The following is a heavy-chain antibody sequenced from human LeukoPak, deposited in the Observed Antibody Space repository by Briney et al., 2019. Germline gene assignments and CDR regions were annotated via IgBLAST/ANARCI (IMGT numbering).Heavy chain of an antibody. Sequence: ASVKVSCKASGYTFTSYYMHWVRQAPGQGLEWMGIINPSGGSTSYAQKFQGRVTMTRDTSTSTVYMELSSLRSEDTAVYYCARDTFTMVRGVTDHCFDYWGQGTLVTVSS. J-gene: IGHJ4*02. CDR2: INPSGGST. V-gene: IGHV1-46*01. CDR3: ARDTFTMVRGVTDHCFDY. CDR1: GYTFTSYY. D-gene: IGHD3-10*01.